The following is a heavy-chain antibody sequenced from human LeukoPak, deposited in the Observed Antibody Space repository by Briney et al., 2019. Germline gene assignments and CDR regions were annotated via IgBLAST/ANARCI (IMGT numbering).Heavy chain of an antibody. CDR3: ASAPSVGATTGWFDP. CDR2: ISGSGSGGST. Sequence: GGSLRLSCAASGFTFSSSAMSWVRQAPGKGLEWVSSISGSGSGGSTYYADSVKGRFTISRDNAKNSLYLQMNSLRAEDTAVYYCASAPSVGATTGWFDPWGQGTLVTVSS. V-gene: IGHV3-23*01. J-gene: IGHJ5*02. D-gene: IGHD1-26*01. CDR1: GFTFSSSA.